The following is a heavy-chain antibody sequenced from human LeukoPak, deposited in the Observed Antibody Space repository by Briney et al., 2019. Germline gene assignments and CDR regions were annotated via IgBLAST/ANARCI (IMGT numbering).Heavy chain of an antibody. CDR1: GGSFSGYY. D-gene: IGHD6-13*01. CDR2: INHSGST. Sequence: PSETLSLTCAVYGGSFSGYYWSWIRQPPGKGLEWIGEINHSGSTNYNPSLKSRVTISVDTSKNQFSLKLSSATAADTAVYYCARGIPSYSSSWDYFDYWGQGTLVTVSS. V-gene: IGHV4-34*01. J-gene: IGHJ4*02. CDR3: ARGIPSYSSSWDYFDY.